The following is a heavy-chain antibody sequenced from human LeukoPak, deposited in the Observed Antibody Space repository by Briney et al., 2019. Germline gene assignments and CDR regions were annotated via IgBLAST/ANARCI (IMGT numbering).Heavy chain of an antibody. CDR3: AKDAVVTAIYYYYYMDV. CDR2: IRYDGSYK. J-gene: IGHJ6*03. V-gene: IGHV3-30*02. CDR1: GFTFSSYA. Sequence: GGSLRLSCAASGFTFSSYAMSWVRQAPGKGLEWVAFIRYDGSYKYYADSVKGRFTISRDNSKNTLYLQMNSLRAEDTAVYYCAKDAVVTAIYYYYYMDVWGKGTTVTISS. D-gene: IGHD2-21*02.